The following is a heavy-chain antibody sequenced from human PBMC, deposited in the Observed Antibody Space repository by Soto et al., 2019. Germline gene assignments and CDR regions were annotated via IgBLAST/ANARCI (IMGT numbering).Heavy chain of an antibody. D-gene: IGHD2-21*01. V-gene: IGHV1-69*01. CDR3: ARGTYCGSNCFFAREY. CDR1: GDTSTTYV. CDR2: INPMSRTA. Sequence: VQLVQSGAEVKKPGSSVKVSCKASGDTSTTYVTSWVRQAPGQGPEWIGGINPMSRTAKYSEKYNGRVTITADEATRTAYLDLTSLRFADTAVYFCARGTYCGSNCFFAREYWGQGTMVTVSS. J-gene: IGHJ4*02.